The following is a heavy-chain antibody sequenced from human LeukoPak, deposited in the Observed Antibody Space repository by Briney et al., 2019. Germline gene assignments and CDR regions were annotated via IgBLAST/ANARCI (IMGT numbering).Heavy chain of an antibody. V-gene: IGHV4-31*03. J-gene: IGHJ4*02. CDR1: GGSISSSSYY. Sequence: PSETLSLTCTVSGGSISSSSYYWSWIRQHPGKGLEWIGYIYYSGSTYYNPSLKSRLTISVDTSKNQFSLNLNSVTAADTAVYYCAGLVGRYSSGLYYYYFDYWGQGTLVTVSS. D-gene: IGHD3-22*01. CDR2: IYYSGST. CDR3: AGLVGRYSSGLYYYYFDY.